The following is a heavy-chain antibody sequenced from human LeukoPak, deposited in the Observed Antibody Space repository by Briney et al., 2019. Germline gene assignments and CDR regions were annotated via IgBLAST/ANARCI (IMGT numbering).Heavy chain of an antibody. V-gene: IGHV4-39*01. CDR1: GDSISSSSYY. J-gene: IGHJ4*02. CDR2: IYYSGST. CDR3: ARPKWELLLGPIDY. Sequence: PSETLSLTCTVSGDSISSSSYYWVWIRQPPGKGLEWIGSIYYSGSTYYNPSLKSRVTISVDTSKNQFSLKLSSVTAADTAVYYCARPKWELLLGPIDYWGQGTLVTVSS. D-gene: IGHD1-26*01.